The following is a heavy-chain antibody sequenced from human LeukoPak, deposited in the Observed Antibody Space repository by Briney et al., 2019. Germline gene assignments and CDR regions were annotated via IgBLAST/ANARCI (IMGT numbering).Heavy chain of an antibody. V-gene: IGHV3-43*01. J-gene: IGHJ6*03. CDR2: ISWDGGST. CDR1: GFTFDDYT. Sequence: PGGSLRLSCAASGFTFDDYTMHWVRHAPGKGLEWVSLISWDGGSTYYADSVKGRFIISRDNSKNSLYLQMNSLRTEDTALYYCAKDLRGHNRMGYCMDVWGKGTTVTVSS. D-gene: IGHD1-14*01. CDR3: AKDLRGHNRMGYCMDV.